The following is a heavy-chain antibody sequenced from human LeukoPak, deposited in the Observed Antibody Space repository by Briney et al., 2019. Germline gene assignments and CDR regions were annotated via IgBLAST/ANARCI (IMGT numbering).Heavy chain of an antibody. V-gene: IGHV4-59*12. Sequence: SETLSLTCTVSGGAIGNYFWSWVRQPPGKELEWIGYIYYTGNTKYSPSLKSRVTISVDTSKNQFSLRLNSVTAADTAVYYCARIDDYDFWSGYLNPFDYWGQGTLVTVSS. CDR2: IYYTGNT. J-gene: IGHJ4*02. D-gene: IGHD3-3*01. CDR3: ARIDDYDFWSGYLNPFDY. CDR1: GGAIGNYF.